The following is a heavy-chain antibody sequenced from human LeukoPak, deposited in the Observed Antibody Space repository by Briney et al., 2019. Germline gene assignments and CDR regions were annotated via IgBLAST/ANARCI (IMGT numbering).Heavy chain of an antibody. CDR3: ARQEATVSSNWFDP. V-gene: IGHV4-39*01. J-gene: IGHJ5*02. Sequence: KPSETPSLTRTVSGGSISSSSYYWGWIPPPPGKGLEWVGSIYYSGSTYYNPSLKSRVTISVDTSKNQFSLKLSSVTAADTAVYYCARQEATVSSNWFDPWGQGTLVTVSS. D-gene: IGHD4-11*01. CDR2: IYYSGST. CDR1: GGSISSSSYY.